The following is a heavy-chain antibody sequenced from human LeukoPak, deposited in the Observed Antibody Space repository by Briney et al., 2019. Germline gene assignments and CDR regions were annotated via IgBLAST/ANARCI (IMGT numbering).Heavy chain of an antibody. CDR3: AREAIAGYYYDSSGRFDY. D-gene: IGHD3-22*01. V-gene: IGHV3-23*01. J-gene: IGHJ4*02. CDR2: ISGSGGST. CDR1: GFTFNNYA. Sequence: GGSLRLSCAASGFTFNNYAMAWVRQAPGKGLEWVSSISGSGGSTYYADSLKGRFIISRDNSKSTLYLQMNSLRAEDTAVYYCAREAIAGYYYDSSGRFDYWGQGTLVTVSS.